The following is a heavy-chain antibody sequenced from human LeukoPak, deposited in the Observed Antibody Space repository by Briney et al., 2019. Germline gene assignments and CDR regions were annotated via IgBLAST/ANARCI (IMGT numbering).Heavy chain of an antibody. V-gene: IGHV4-59*01. D-gene: IGHD6-19*01. Sequence: PSETLSLTCTVSGGSISSNYWSWIRQPPGKGLEWIGYIYYSGSTNYNPSLKSRVTISVDTSKNQLSLKLSSVTAADTAVYYCARGEYSSPLGFDYWGQGTLVTVSS. CDR3: ARGEYSSPLGFDY. J-gene: IGHJ4*02. CDR1: GGSISSNY. CDR2: IYYSGST.